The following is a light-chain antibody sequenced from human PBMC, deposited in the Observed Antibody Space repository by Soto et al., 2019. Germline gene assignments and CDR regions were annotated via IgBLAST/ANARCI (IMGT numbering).Light chain of an antibody. V-gene: IGKV1-9*01. CDR2: GAS. CDR3: QQLNTSPIT. CDR1: QGISSY. Sequence: IQLTQSPSSLSASVGDRVTITCRASQGISSYLAWYQQKPGKAPKLLIYGASTLEGGVPFRFSGSGSGTDFTLTISSLQPEDFATYYWQQLNTSPITFGQGTRLEIK. J-gene: IGKJ5*01.